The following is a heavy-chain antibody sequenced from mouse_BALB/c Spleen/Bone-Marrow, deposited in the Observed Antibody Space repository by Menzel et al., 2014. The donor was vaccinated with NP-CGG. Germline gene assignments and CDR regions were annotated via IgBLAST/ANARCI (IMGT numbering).Heavy chain of an antibody. D-gene: IGHD2-12*01. V-gene: IGHV1-69*02. CDR1: GYTFTSYW. Sequence: QVQLKQSGAELVKPGASVKLSCKASGYTFTSYWMHWVKQRPGQGLEGIGEIDPSDSYTNYNQKFKGKATLTVDKSSSTAYMQLSSLTSEDSAVFYCAGGGKSYDGYWYFDVWGAAASVTASS. CDR2: IDPSDSYT. CDR3: AGGGKSYDGYWYFDV. J-gene: IGHJ1*01.